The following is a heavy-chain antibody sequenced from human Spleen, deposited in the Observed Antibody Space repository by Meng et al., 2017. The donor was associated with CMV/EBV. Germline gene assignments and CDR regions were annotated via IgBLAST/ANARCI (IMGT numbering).Heavy chain of an antibody. CDR3: ARDPSMKVGPQFDY. Sequence: QVQLVESGXGVVQPGGSLRRSCAASGFTFSSYGMHWVRQAPGKGLEWVAFIRYDGSNKYYADSVKGRFTISRDNSKNTLYLQMNSLRAEDTAVYYCARDPSMKVGPQFDYWGQGTLVTVSS. D-gene: IGHD1-26*01. J-gene: IGHJ4*02. V-gene: IGHV3-30*02. CDR2: IRYDGSNK. CDR1: GFTFSSYG.